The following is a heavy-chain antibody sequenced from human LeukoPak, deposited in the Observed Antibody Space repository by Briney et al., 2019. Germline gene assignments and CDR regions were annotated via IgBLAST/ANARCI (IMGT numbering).Heavy chain of an antibody. CDR2: IYYSGST. J-gene: IGHJ5*02. CDR1: IGSISSNNYY. Sequence: SETLSLTCTVSIGSISSNNYYWGWIRQPPGKGLEWIGSIYYSGSTYYNPSLKSRVTISVDTSKNQFSLKLSSVTAADTAVYYCARSTYCSGGSCSHNWFDPWGQGTLVTVSS. D-gene: IGHD2-15*01. CDR3: ARSTYCSGGSCSHNWFDP. V-gene: IGHV4-39*07.